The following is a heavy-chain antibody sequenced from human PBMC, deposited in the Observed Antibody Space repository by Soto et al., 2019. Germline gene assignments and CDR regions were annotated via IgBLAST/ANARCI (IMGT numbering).Heavy chain of an antibody. J-gene: IGHJ5*02. CDR1: GYTFTSYA. V-gene: IGHV1-3*01. D-gene: IGHD5-12*01. CDR3: ARDNRYSGYDFWFDP. Sequence: GASVKVSCKASGYTFTSYAMHWVRQAPGQRLEWMGWINAGNGNTKYSQKFQGRVTITRDTSASTAYMELSGLRSEDTAVYYCARDNRYSGYDFWFDPWGQGTLVTVSS. CDR2: INAGNGNT.